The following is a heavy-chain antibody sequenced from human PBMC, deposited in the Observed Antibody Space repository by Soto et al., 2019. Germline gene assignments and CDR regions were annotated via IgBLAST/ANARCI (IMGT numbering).Heavy chain of an antibody. CDR1: GYAFRFA. CDR3: ATYYFGSGSYYRFDN. CDR2: IIASDCST. V-gene: IGHV1-18*01. Sequence: ASGQVSCKAAGYAFRFAFSCVRQAPGRGREWMGWIIASDCSTNSSQKFRDRISLTTDTSTNTAYLYLLSLTSEDTAVYFCATYYFGSGSYYRFDNWGQGTLVTSPQ. J-gene: IGHJ4*02. D-gene: IGHD3-10*01.